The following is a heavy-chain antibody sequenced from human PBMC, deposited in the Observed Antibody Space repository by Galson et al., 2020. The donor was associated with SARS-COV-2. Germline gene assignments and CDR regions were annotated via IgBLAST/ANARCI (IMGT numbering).Heavy chain of an antibody. Sequence: SETLSLTCAVYGGSFSGYYWSWIRQPPGKGLEWIGEINHSGSTNYNPSLKSRVTISVDTSKNQFSLKLSSVTAADTAVYYCARVGRPGGYSYAHAFDIWGQGTMVTVSS. V-gene: IGHV4-34*01. CDR3: ARVGRPGGYSYAHAFDI. CDR1: GGSFSGYY. J-gene: IGHJ3*02. CDR2: INHSGST. D-gene: IGHD5-18*01.